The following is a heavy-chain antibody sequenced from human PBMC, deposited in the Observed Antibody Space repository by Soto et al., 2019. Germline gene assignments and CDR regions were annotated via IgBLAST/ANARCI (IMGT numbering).Heavy chain of an antibody. V-gene: IGHV1-2*04. D-gene: IGHD3-3*01. CDR2: INPNSGGT. CDR1: RYTFTGYY. J-gene: IGHJ6*02. CDR3: ARSPANTRVVNKPFYYYYGMDV. Sequence: GASVKVSSKASRYTFTGYYMYLLRQAPGQGLEWMGWINPNSGGTNYAQKFQGWVTMTRDTSISTAYMELSRVRSDDTAVYYCARSPANTRVVNKPFYYYYGMDVWGQGTTVTVSS.